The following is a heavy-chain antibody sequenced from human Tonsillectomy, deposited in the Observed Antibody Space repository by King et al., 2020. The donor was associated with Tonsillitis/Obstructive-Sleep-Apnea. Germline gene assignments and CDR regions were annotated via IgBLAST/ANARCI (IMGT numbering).Heavy chain of an antibody. V-gene: IGHV3-30*04. D-gene: IGHD3-22*01. Sequence: VQLVQSGGGVVQPGRSLRLSCAASGFTFSSYAMHWVRQAPGKGLEWVAVISFDASNKYYADSVKGRFTISRDNSKNTLYLQMNSLRTEDTAVFYCASDRYYYDSSGYFGSFDPWGQGTLVTVSS. J-gene: IGHJ5*02. CDR1: GFTFSSYA. CDR2: ISFDASNK. CDR3: ASDRYYYDSSGYFGSFDP.